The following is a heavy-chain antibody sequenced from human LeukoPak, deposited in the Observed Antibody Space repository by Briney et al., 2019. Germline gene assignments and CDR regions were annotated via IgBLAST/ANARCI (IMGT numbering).Heavy chain of an antibody. CDR1: GYTFTNYD. CDR2: ISAYNGNT. Sequence: ASVKVSCKTSGYTFTNYDINWVRQAPGQGLEWMGWISAYNGNTNYAQKLQGRVTMTTDTSTSTAYMELRSLRSDDTAVYYCARSWVEQDVLLWFGESSYFDYWGQGTLVTVSS. D-gene: IGHD3-10*01. V-gene: IGHV1-18*01. J-gene: IGHJ4*02. CDR3: ARSWVEQDVLLWFGESSYFDY.